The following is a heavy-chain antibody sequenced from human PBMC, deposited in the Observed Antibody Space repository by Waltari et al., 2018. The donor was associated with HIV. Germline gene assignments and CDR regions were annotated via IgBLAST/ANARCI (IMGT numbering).Heavy chain of an antibody. CDR3: ARDGHFYDSRPLDH. J-gene: IGHJ4*02. CDR1: GFPFSPFA. D-gene: IGHD3-22*01. Sequence: VQLVESGGGVVQPGGSLRLPCVTSGFPFSPFAFHWVRQAPGKGLEWVALISYGGRNKVYADSVKGRFTISRDNSKNTLYLQMNSLRAEDTAVYYCARDGHFYDSRPLDHWGQGTLVTVSS. CDR2: ISYGGRNK. V-gene: IGHV3-30*04.